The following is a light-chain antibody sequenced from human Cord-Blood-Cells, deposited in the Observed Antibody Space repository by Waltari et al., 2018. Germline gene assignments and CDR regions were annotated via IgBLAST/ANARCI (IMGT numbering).Light chain of an antibody. Sequence: EIVLPQSPATLSLSPGDRATLSCGASQSVSSSYLAWYQQKPGLAPRLLIYDASSRATGIPDRFSGSGSGTDFTLTISRLEPEDFAVYYCQQYGSSPSITFGQGTRLEIK. V-gene: IGKV3D-20*01. CDR1: QSVSSSY. CDR3: QQYGSSPSIT. CDR2: DAS. J-gene: IGKJ5*01.